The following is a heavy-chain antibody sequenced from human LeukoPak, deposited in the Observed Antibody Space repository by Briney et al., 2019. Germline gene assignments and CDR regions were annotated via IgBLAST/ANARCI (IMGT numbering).Heavy chain of an antibody. J-gene: IGHJ4*02. CDR1: GFSFSEAW. Sequence: PGGSLRLSCAPSGFSFSEAWMSWVRQPPGKGLEWIGEMSRLGGSNHNPSLRSRVTISLDLSRSQFSLRLTSVTAADTAVYFCAANFGSWGQGILVTVSS. V-gene: IGHV4-4*01. CDR3: AANFGS. CDR2: MSRLGGS.